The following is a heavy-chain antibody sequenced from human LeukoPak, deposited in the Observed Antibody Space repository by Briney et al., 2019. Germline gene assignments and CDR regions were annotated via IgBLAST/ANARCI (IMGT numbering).Heavy chain of an antibody. CDR3: ARGPPPDFWSGYHIDY. CDR1: GGTFSSYA. V-gene: IGHV1-69*04. J-gene: IGHJ4*02. D-gene: IGHD3-3*01. CDR2: IIPILGIA. Sequence: ASVKVSCKASGGTFSSYAISWVRQAPGQGLEWMGRIIPILGIANYAQKFQGRVTITADKSTSTAYMELSSLRSEDTAVYYCARGPPPDFWSGYHIDYWGQGTLVTVSS.